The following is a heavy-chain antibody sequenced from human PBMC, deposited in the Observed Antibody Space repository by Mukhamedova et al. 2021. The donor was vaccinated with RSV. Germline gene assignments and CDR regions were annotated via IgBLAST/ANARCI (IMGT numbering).Heavy chain of an antibody. CDR2: ISYDGSNK. CDR3: ARVGNALWRVFWYFDL. J-gene: IGHJ2*01. Sequence: SSYAMHWVRQAPGKGLEWVAVISYDGSNKYYADSVKGRFTISRDNSKNTLYLQMNSLRAEDTAVYYCARVGNALWRVFWYFDLWG. CDR1: SSYA. V-gene: IGHV3-30*04. D-gene: IGHD5/OR15-5a*01.